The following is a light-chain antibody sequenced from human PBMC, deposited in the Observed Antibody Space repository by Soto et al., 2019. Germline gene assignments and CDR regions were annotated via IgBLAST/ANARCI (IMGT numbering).Light chain of an antibody. CDR1: QSVRNN. J-gene: IGKJ4*01. CDR3: QQYNEWQLT. CDR2: HAS. Sequence: EIVMTQSPATLYVSPGERAILSCRASQSVRNNLAWYQQKHGQAPSLLIYHASTRASGIPARFSGSGSGTEFTLTISSLQSEDFAVYYCQQYNEWQLTFGGGTKVEIK. V-gene: IGKV3-15*01.